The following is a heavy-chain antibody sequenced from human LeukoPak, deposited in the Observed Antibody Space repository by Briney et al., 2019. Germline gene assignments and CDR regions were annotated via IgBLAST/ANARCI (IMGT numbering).Heavy chain of an antibody. D-gene: IGHD5-12*01. Sequence: SETLSLTCAVSGDSVSSSNYYWSWIRQPPGKGLEWIGYIYYGGNTNYNPSLQSRVTISVDTSKSQFSLKLSSVTAADTAVYYCARVLSGYDEEEYYFDYWGQGTLVTVSS. V-gene: IGHV4-61*01. CDR2: IYYGGNT. J-gene: IGHJ4*02. CDR1: GDSVSSSNYY. CDR3: ARVLSGYDEEEYYFDY.